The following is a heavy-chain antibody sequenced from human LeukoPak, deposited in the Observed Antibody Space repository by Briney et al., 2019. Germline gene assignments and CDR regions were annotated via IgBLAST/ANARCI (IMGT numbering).Heavy chain of an antibody. V-gene: IGHV3-23*01. CDR2: ISGSGGST. CDR1: GFTFSSYA. D-gene: IGHD6-13*01. J-gene: IGHJ6*03. Sequence: GGSLRLSCAASGFTFSSYAMCWVRQAPGKGLEWVSGISGSGGSTYYLDSVKGRFTISRDNSKNTLYLQMNSLRAEDTAVYYCAKDFDGSTWFGRNYMDVWGKGTTVTISS. CDR3: AKDFDGSTWFGRNYMDV.